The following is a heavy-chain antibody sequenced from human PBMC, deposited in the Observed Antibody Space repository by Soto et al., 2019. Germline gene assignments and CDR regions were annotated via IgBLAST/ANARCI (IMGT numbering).Heavy chain of an antibody. CDR1: GYTFTSYY. V-gene: IGHV1-46*03. CDR3: TRRYYDPLIPYYFDY. D-gene: IGHD3-3*01. Sequence: ASVKVSCKASGYTFTSYYMHWVRQAPGQGLEWMGIINPSGGSTSYAQKFQGRVTMTRDTSKSIAYLQMNSLKTEDTAVYYCTRRYYDPLIPYYFDYWGQGTLVTVSS. J-gene: IGHJ4*02. CDR2: INPSGGST.